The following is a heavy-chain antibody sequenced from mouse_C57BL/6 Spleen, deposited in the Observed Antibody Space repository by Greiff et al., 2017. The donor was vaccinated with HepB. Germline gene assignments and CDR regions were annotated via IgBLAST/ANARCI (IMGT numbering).Heavy chain of an antibody. CDR1: GYTFTDYY. D-gene: IGHD2-4*01. CDR3: ARVGIYYDYDWDAMDY. V-gene: IGHV1-75*01. CDR2: IFPGSGST. Sequence: VMLVESGPELVKPGASVKISCKASGYTFTDYYINWVKQRPGQGLEWIGWIFPGSGSTYYNEKFKGKATLTVDKSSSTAYMLLSSLTSEDSAVYFCARVGIYYDYDWDAMDYWGQGTSVTVSS. J-gene: IGHJ4*01.